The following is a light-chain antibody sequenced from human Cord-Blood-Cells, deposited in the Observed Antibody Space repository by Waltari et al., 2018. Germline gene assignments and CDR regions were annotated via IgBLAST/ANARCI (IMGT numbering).Light chain of an antibody. Sequence: SSSNIGSNYVYWYQQLPGTAPKLLIYRNNQRPSGVPDRFSGSKSGTSASLAISGLRYEDEADYYCAAWDDSLSGRVFGGGTKLTVL. CDR2: RNN. CDR3: AAWDDSLSGRV. CDR1: SSNIGSNY. J-gene: IGLJ3*02. V-gene: IGLV1-47*01.